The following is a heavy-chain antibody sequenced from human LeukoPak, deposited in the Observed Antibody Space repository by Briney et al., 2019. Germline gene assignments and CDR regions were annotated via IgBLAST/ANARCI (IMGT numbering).Heavy chain of an antibody. Sequence: PGGSLRLSCAASGFTFSSYGMSWVRQAPGKGLECVSVISGDGVNTYYANSVKGRFTISRDNSKNTLYLEMGSLRAEDRAVYCCARDAAYVTFDYWGQGTLVTVSS. CDR1: GFTFSSYG. D-gene: IGHD2-21*01. CDR3: ARDAAYVTFDY. CDR2: ISGDGVNT. J-gene: IGHJ4*02. V-gene: IGHV3-64*01.